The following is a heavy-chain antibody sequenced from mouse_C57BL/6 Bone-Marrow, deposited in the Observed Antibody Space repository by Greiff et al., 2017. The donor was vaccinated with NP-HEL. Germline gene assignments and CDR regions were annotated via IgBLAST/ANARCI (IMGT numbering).Heavy chain of an antibody. CDR1: GFTFSSYG. J-gene: IGHJ3*01. D-gene: IGHD2-4*01. CDR2: ISSGGSYT. V-gene: IGHV5-6*01. CDR3: ARHGGVYDYAFAY. Sequence: EVQLVESGGDLVKPGGSLKLSCAASGFTFSSYGMSWVRQTPDKRLEWVATISSGGSYTYYPDSVKGRFTISRDNAKNTLYLQMSSLKSEDTAMYYCARHGGVYDYAFAYWGQGTLVTVSA.